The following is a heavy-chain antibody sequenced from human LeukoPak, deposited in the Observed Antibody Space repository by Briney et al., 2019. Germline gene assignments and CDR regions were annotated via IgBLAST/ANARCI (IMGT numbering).Heavy chain of an antibody. CDR1: GYTLTELS. CDR3: ARARTHDYGAMGAAFDI. D-gene: IGHD4-17*01. V-gene: IGHV1-2*02. CDR2: INPNSGGT. Sequence: GASVKVSCKVSGYTLTELSMHWVRQAPGQGLEWMGWINPNSGGTNYAQKFQGRVTMTRDTSISTAYMELSRLRSDDTAVYYCARARTHDYGAMGAAFDIWGQGTMVTVSS. J-gene: IGHJ3*02.